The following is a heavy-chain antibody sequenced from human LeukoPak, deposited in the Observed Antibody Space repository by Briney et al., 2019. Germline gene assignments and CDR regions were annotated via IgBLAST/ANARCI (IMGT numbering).Heavy chain of an antibody. J-gene: IGHJ2*01. D-gene: IGHD3-16*02. Sequence: GGSLRLSCAASGFTFSRYAMSWVRQAPGKGLEWVSAISGSGGSTYYADSVKGRFTISRDNSKNTLYLQMNSLRAEDTAVYYCAKALSSSFYYFDLGGRGTLVTVSS. CDR3: AKALSSSFYYFDL. CDR2: ISGSGGST. V-gene: IGHV3-23*01. CDR1: GFTFSRYA.